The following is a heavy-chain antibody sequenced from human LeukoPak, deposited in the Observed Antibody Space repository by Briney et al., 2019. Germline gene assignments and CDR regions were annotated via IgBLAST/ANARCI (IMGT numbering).Heavy chain of an antibody. CDR2: IYSGDST. CDR3: ARGFGSSSYYYGMDV. V-gene: IGHV3-53*01. CDR1: GFPVSTIY. J-gene: IGHJ6*02. D-gene: IGHD6-6*01. Sequence: GGSLRLSCAASGFPVSTIYMSWVRQAPGKGLEWVSIIYSGDSTYYADSVKSRFTISRDNSKNTLYLQMNSLRAEDTAVYYCARGFGSSSYYYGMDVWGQGTTVIISS.